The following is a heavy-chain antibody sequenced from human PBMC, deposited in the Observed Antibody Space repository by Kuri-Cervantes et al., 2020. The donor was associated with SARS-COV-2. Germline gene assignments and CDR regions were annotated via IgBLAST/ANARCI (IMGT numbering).Heavy chain of an antibody. D-gene: IGHD2-15*01. J-gene: IGHJ4*02. V-gene: IGHV3-21*01. CDR3: ARERGAIVVVVAATPTLDY. Sequence: GESLKISCAASGFSFSIYWMHWVRQAPGKGLEWVSSISSSSSYIYYAVSVKGRFTISRDNAKSSLYLQMNSLRAEDTAVYYCARERGAIVVVVAATPTLDYWGQGTLVTVSS. CDR1: GFSFSIYW. CDR2: ISSSSSYI.